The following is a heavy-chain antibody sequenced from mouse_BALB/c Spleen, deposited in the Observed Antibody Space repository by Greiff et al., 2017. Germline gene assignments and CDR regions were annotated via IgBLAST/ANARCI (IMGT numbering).Heavy chain of an antibody. V-gene: IGHV2-9*02. Sequence: VQGVESGPGLVAPSQSLSITCTVSGFSLTSYGVHWVRQPPGKGLEWLGVIWAGGSTNYNSALMSRLSISKDNSKSQVFLKMNSLQTDDTAMYYCARGGSSGYPFAYWGQGTLVTVSA. J-gene: IGHJ3*01. CDR1: GFSLTSYG. CDR2: IWAGGST. CDR3: ARGGSSGYPFAY. D-gene: IGHD3-1*01.